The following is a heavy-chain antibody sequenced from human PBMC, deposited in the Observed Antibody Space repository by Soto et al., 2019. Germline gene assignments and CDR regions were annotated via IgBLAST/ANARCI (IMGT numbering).Heavy chain of an antibody. CDR3: AKDMRPDGAWDFDY. Sequence: GGSLRLSCAATGFTFNPYTMSWVRQSPGKGLEWVSSIIGSDGSTHYADSVKGRFTISRDNSKNTLYLEMNGLRVEDTAVYYCAKDMRPDGAWDFDYWGQGTLVTVSS. CDR2: IIGSDGST. V-gene: IGHV3-23*01. D-gene: IGHD4-17*01. CDR1: GFTFNPYT. J-gene: IGHJ4*02.